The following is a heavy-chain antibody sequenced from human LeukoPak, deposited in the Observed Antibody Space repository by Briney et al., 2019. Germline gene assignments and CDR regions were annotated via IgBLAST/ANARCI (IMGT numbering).Heavy chain of an antibody. CDR2: IYHSGST. J-gene: IGHJ6*03. V-gene: IGHV4-38-2*02. Sequence: SETLSLTCTVSGYSISSGYYWGWIRQPPGKGLEWIGSIYHSGSTYYNPSLKSRVTISVDTSKNQFSLKLSSVTAADTAVYYCARDGYSSSWYNYYYMDVWGKGATVTVSS. CDR1: GYSISSGYY. D-gene: IGHD6-13*01. CDR3: ARDGYSSSWYNYYYMDV.